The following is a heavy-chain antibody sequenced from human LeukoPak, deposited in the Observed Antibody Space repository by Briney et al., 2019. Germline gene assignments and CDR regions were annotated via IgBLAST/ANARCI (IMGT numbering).Heavy chain of an antibody. CDR1: GFIFSVYI. CDR2: VRRKRQSYST. J-gene: IGHJ3*01. CDR3: WRDGGARDESAFDL. V-gene: IGHV3-72*01. Sequence: GGSLRLSCEPSGFIFSVYIVDWVRQPPGKGIEWLGPVRRKRQSYSTEYAASVKGRFTISRDDSKNSLFLDMNSLKTEDTAVDYCWRDGGARDESAFDLWGQGTMVTVS. D-gene: IGHD3-16*01.